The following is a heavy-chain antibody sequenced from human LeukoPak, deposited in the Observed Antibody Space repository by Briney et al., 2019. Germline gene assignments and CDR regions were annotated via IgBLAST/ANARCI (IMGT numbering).Heavy chain of an antibody. Sequence: SETLSLTCAVYGGSFSGYYWSWIRQPPGKGLEWIGEINHSGSTNYNPSLKSRVTISVDTSKNQFSLKLSSVTAADTAVYYCARGGDRRRIHYYYGMDVWGQGTTVTVSS. D-gene: IGHD4-17*01. J-gene: IGHJ6*02. CDR1: GGSFSGYY. CDR3: ARGGDRRRIHYYYGMDV. CDR2: INHSGST. V-gene: IGHV4-34*01.